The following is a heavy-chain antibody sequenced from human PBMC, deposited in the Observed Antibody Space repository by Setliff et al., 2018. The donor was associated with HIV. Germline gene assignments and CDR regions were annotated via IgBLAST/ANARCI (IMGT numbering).Heavy chain of an antibody. V-gene: IGHV1-24*01. D-gene: IGHD3-22*01. CDR1: GYSLSELS. CDR2: FDPEDEEI. J-gene: IGHJ4*02. Sequence: ASVKVSCKVSGYSLSELSMHWVRQTPRKGLEWIGGFDPEDEEIIYAQKFQGRVTMTRDTSTSTVYMELSSLRSEDTAVYYCATDPNYYDRSGEYFLGSHSDLHLDYWGQGTLVTVSS. CDR3: ATDPNYYDRSGEYFLGSHSDLHLDY.